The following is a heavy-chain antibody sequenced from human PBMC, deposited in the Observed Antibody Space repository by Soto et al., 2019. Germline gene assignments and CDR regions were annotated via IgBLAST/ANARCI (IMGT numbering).Heavy chain of an antibody. CDR2: ISYDGSNK. CDR1: GFTFSNVW. D-gene: IGHD6-13*01. Sequence: PGGSLRLSCAASGFTFSNVWMNWVRQAPGKGLEWVAVISYDGSNKYYADSVKGRFTISRDNSKNTLYLQMNSLRAEDTAVYYCARGAAAGPHWGQGTLVTVSS. V-gene: IGHV3-30-3*01. J-gene: IGHJ4*02. CDR3: ARGAAAGPH.